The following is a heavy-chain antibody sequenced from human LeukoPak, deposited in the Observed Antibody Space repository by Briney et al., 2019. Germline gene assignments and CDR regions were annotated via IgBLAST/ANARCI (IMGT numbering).Heavy chain of an antibody. V-gene: IGHV3-7*05. CDR2: IKQDGSEK. Sequence: PGGSLRLSCAASGFTFTTYRMSWVRQAPGKGLEWVANIKQDGSEKYYVDSVKGRFTISRDNAKNSLYLQMNSLRAEDTAVYYCATYFTNFWSGYYPSYWGQGTLVTVSS. J-gene: IGHJ4*02. CDR3: ATYFTNFWSGYYPSY. CDR1: GFTFTTYR. D-gene: IGHD3-3*01.